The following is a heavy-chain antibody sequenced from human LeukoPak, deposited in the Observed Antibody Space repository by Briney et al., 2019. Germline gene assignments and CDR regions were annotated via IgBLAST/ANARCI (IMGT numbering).Heavy chain of an antibody. CDR1: GGTFSSYA. D-gene: IGHD4-23*01. V-gene: IGHV1-69*13. Sequence: GASVKVSCKASGGTFSSYAISWVRQAPGQGLEWMGGIIPIFGTANYAQKFQGRVTITADESTSTAYMELSSLRSEDTAVYYCARVSKRGFTVVIPWFDPWGQGTLVTVSS. J-gene: IGHJ5*02. CDR3: ARVSKRGFTVVIPWFDP. CDR2: IIPIFGTA.